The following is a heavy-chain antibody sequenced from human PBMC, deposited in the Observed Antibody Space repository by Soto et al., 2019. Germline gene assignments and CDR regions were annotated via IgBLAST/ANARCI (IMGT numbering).Heavy chain of an antibody. Sequence: EVQLLESGGGLVQPGGSLRLSCAASGFTFSSYAMSWVRQAPGKGLEWVLGISGSGGSTYYADSVKGRFTISRDNSKNTLYLQMNSLRAEDTAVYYCAKGSVATNNDFDYWGQGTLVTVSS. CDR2: ISGSGGST. CDR3: AKGSVATNNDFDY. CDR1: GFTFSSYA. D-gene: IGHD5-12*01. V-gene: IGHV3-23*01. J-gene: IGHJ4*02.